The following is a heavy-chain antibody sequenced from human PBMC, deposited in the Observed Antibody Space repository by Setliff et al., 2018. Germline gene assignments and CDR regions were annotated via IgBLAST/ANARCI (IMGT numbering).Heavy chain of an antibody. V-gene: IGHV4-39*07. D-gene: IGHD3-22*01. Sequence: SETLSLTCTVSGSSVSGNSYYWGWIRQPPGKGLEWIASTYYSGNTYYNPSLKSRVTISVDTSKNQFSLKLTSVTAADTAVYYCARAPRYFDPTGSYFDFWGQGTLVTVS. CDR2: TYYSGNT. J-gene: IGHJ4*02. CDR1: GSSVSGNSYY. CDR3: ARAPRYFDPTGSYFDF.